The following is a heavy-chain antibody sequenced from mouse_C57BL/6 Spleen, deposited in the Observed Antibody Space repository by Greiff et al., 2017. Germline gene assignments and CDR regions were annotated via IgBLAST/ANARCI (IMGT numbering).Heavy chain of an antibody. D-gene: IGHD2-1*01. CDR2: IYPGSGNT. CDR3: ARPIYSGNLDY. Sequence: QVQLKQSGPELVKPGASVKISCKASGYSFTSYYIHWVKQRPGQGLEWIGWIYPGSGNTKYNEKFKGKATLTADTSSSTAYMQLSSLTSADSAVYYCARPIYSGNLDYWGQGTPLTVSS. CDR1: GYSFTSYY. V-gene: IGHV1-66*01. J-gene: IGHJ2*01.